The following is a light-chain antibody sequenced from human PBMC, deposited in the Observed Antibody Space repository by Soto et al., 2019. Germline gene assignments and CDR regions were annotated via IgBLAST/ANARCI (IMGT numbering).Light chain of an antibody. Sequence: QSVLTQPPSASGSPGQSVTISCTGTSSDVGAYDYVSWYQQHPGKAPKLMIYEVSQRPSGVPDRFSGSKSGNTASLTISGLQAEDEADYYCSSYTSSSLYVFGTGTKLTVL. CDR2: EVS. CDR1: SSDVGAYDY. V-gene: IGLV2-8*01. CDR3: SSYTSSSLYV. J-gene: IGLJ1*01.